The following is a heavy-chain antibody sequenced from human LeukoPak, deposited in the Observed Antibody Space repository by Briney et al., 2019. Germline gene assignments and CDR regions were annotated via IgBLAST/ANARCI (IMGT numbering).Heavy chain of an antibody. Sequence: PSETLPLTCTVSGGSISSYYWSWIRQPPGKGLEWIGYIYYSGSTNYNPSLKSRVTISVDTSKNQFSLKLSSVTAADTAVYYCASGIAVAGLDYWGQGTLVTVSS. V-gene: IGHV4-59*01. CDR2: IYYSGST. CDR1: GGSISSYY. CDR3: ASGIAVAGLDY. J-gene: IGHJ4*02. D-gene: IGHD6-19*01.